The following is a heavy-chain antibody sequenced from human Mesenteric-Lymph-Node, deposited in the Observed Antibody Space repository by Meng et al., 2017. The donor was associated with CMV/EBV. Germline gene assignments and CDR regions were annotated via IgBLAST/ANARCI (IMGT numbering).Heavy chain of an antibody. CDR3: AKDQGRYDRNFDY. J-gene: IGHJ4*02. D-gene: IGHD3-16*01. Sequence: GGSLRLSCAASGFTFSSYGMHWVRQAPGKGLEWVAFIRYDGSNKYYADSVKGRFTISRDNSKNTLYLRMNSLRGEDTAVYYCAKDQGRYDRNFDYWGQGTLVTVSS. CDR1: GFTFSSYG. V-gene: IGHV3-30*02. CDR2: IRYDGSNK.